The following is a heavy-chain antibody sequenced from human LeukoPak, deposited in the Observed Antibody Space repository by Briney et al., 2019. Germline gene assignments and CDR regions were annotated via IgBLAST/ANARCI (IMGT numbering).Heavy chain of an antibody. V-gene: IGHV1-2*02. CDR2: INPNSGGT. Sequence: GASVKVSCKASGYTFPGYYMHWVRQAPGQGLEWMGWINPNSGGTNYAQKFQGRVTMTRDTSISTAYMEPSRLRSDDTAVYYCARDHGSGSYYADYWGQGTLVTVSS. J-gene: IGHJ4*02. CDR3: ARDHGSGSYYADY. D-gene: IGHD3-10*01. CDR1: GYTFPGYY.